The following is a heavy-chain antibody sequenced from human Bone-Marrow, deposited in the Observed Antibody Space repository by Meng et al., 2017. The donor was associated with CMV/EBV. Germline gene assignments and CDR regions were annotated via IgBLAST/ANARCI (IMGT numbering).Heavy chain of an antibody. CDR3: ARDTGDCSSTSCYTWRDYYYYGMAV. D-gene: IGHD2-2*02. J-gene: IGHJ6*02. CDR1: GGTFSSYA. CDR2: IIPILGIA. V-gene: IGHV1-69*10. Sequence: SVKVSCKASGGTFSSYAISWVRQAPGQGLEWMGGIIPILGIANYAQKFQGRVTITADKSTSTAYMELSSLRSEDTAVYYCARDTGDCSSTSCYTWRDYYYYGMAVWGQGTTVTVSS.